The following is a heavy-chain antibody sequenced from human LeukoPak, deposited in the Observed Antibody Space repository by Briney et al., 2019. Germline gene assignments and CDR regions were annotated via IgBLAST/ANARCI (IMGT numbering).Heavy chain of an antibody. CDR1: GFTFDAYA. CDR2: ISGDGGST. CDR3: AKEQSASGSVDY. V-gene: IGHV3-43*02. J-gene: IGHJ4*02. D-gene: IGHD1-26*01. Sequence: PGGSLRLSCAASGFTFDAYAMYWVRQAPGKGLECVSLISGDGGSTYYADSVKGRFTISRDSSKNSLYLQMNSLRTEDTALYYCAKEQSASGSVDYWGQGTLVTVSS.